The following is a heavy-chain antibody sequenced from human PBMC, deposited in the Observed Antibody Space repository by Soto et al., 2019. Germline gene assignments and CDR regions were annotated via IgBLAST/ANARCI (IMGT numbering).Heavy chain of an antibody. CDR2: IYYNGSP. CDR1: GGSIISGGYY. J-gene: IGHJ4*02. CDR3: ATGASGYSGYDPTDY. D-gene: IGHD5-12*01. Sequence: SETLSLTCTVSGGSIISGGYYWSWIRQHPGKGLEWIGYIYYNGSPYYNPSLKSRVTISLDTSKNQFSMNLRSETAADTAVYYSATGASGYSGYDPTDYWGQGTLVTVSS. V-gene: IGHV4-31*03.